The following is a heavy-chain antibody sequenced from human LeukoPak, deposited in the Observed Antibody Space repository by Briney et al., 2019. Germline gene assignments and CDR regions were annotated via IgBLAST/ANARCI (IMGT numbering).Heavy chain of an antibody. CDR2: INPNSGGT. CDR1: GYTFTGHY. J-gene: IGHJ6*02. Sequence: GALVKVSCKASGYTFTGHYMHWVRQAPGQGLEWMGWINPNSGGTNYAQKFQGWVTMTRDTSISTAYMELSRLRSDDTAVYYCARERWGSYYYYGMDVWGQGTTVTVSS. CDR3: ARERWGSYYYYGMDV. V-gene: IGHV1-2*04. D-gene: IGHD7-27*01.